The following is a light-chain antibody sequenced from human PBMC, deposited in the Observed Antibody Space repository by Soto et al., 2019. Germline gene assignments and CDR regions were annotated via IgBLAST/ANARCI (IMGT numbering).Light chain of an antibody. CDR1: QSINSW. V-gene: IGKV1-5*01. CDR3: QQYNTFPRT. CDR2: DDS. Sequence: DIQMTQTPSTLSASVGDRVTITCRASQSINSWLAWYQQRPGKAPKLLIYDDSTLESGVPSRFSGSGFGTEFSLTISGLHPDNFANHYCQQYNTFPRTFSQRTRVEIK. J-gene: IGKJ1*01.